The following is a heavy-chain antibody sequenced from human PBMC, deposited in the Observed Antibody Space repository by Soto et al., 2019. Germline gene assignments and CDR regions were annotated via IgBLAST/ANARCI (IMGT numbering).Heavy chain of an antibody. D-gene: IGHD6-25*01. CDR3: ARGRSSSGWYYFHL. CDR1: GFTFSDHY. J-gene: IGHJ4*02. Sequence: GGSLRLSCAASGFTFSDHYMDWVRQAPGKGLEWVGRTRDKAHSYSTEYAASVKGRFSISRDDSKNSLYLQMNILETEDTAVYYCARGRSSSGWYYFHLWGQGTLVTVSS. CDR2: TRDKAHSYST. V-gene: IGHV3-72*01.